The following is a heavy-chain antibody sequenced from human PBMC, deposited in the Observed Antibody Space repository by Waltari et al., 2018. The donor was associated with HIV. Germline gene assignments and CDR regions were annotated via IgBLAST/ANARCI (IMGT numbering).Heavy chain of an antibody. Sequence: EVQLVESGGGSVQPGGSLRLSCAASGFTFSSYWMHWVRQAPGKGLVWVSRINSDGSSTSYADSVKGRFTISRGNAKNTVYLQMNSLRAEDTAVYYCARAGRDGKLPPDYWGQGTLVTVSS. V-gene: IGHV3-74*01. CDR3: ARAGRDGKLPPDY. D-gene: IGHD1-26*01. CDR1: GFTFSSYW. CDR2: INSDGSST. J-gene: IGHJ4*02.